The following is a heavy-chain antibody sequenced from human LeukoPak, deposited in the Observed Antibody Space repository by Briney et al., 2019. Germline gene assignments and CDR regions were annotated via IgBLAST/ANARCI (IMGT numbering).Heavy chain of an antibody. CDR3: ARERRRQWLYPFDY. CDR2: ISHRGST. Sequence: SETLSLTCTVSGYSISNGYYWGWIRQPPGKGLEWVGSISHRGSTYYNPSLKSRVTISVDTSKNQFSLKLSSVTAADTAVYYCARERRRQWLYPFDYWGQGTLVTVSS. D-gene: IGHD6-19*01. V-gene: IGHV4-38-2*02. J-gene: IGHJ4*02. CDR1: GYSISNGYY.